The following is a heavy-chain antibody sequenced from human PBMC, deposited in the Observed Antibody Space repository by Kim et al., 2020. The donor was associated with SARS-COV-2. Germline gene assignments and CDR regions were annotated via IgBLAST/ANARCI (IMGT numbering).Heavy chain of an antibody. CDR1: GFTFDDYT. Sequence: GGSLRLSCAASGFTFDDYTMHWVRQAPGKGLEWVSLISWDGGSTYYADSVKGRFTISRDNSKNSLYLQMNSLRTEDTALYYCAKDRGSIRSGEYFQHWGQGTLVTVSS. CDR3: AKDRGSIRSGEYFQH. J-gene: IGHJ1*01. V-gene: IGHV3-43*01. CDR2: ISWDGGST. D-gene: IGHD6-13*01.